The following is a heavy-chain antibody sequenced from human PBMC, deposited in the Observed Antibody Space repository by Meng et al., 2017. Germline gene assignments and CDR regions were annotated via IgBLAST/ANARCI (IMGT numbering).Heavy chain of an antibody. V-gene: IGHV1-69*01. CDR2: IIPIFGTA. Sequence: QGEGVQAGAGVKKPGSSVKVSCKASGGTFSSYAISWVRQAPGQGLEWMGGIIPIFGTANYAQKFQGRVTITADESTSTAYMELSSLRSEDTAVYYCARARDYYDSSGYYSWFDYWGQGTLVTVSS. D-gene: IGHD3-22*01. CDR1: GGTFSSYA. J-gene: IGHJ4*02. CDR3: ARARDYYDSSGYYSWFDY.